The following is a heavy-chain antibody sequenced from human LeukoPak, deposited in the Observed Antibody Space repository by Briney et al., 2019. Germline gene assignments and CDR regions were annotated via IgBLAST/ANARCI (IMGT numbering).Heavy chain of an antibody. CDR2: IYTSGST. J-gene: IGHJ4*02. Sequence: SETLSLTCTVSGGSISSYYWSWIRQPAGKGLEWIGRIYTSGSTNYNPSLKGRVTMSVDTSKNQFSLKLSSVTAADTAVYYCARVHTRYSSSLYYFDYWGQGTLVTVSS. CDR3: ARVHTRYSSSLYYFDY. V-gene: IGHV4-4*07. D-gene: IGHD6-13*01. CDR1: GGSISSYY.